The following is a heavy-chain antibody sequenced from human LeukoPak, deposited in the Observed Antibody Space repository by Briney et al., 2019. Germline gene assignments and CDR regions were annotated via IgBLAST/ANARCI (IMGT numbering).Heavy chain of an antibody. CDR2: IIPIFGTA. CDR3: ARASLSGAYYYMDV. D-gene: IGHD2/OR15-2a*01. V-gene: IGHV1-69*06. J-gene: IGHJ6*03. Sequence: SVKVSCKASGYTFTSYYMHGVRQAPGQGLEWMGGIIPIFGTANYAQKFQGRVTITADKSTSTAYMELSSLRSEDTAVYYCARASLSGAYYYMDVWGKGTTVTVSS. CDR1: GYTFTSYY.